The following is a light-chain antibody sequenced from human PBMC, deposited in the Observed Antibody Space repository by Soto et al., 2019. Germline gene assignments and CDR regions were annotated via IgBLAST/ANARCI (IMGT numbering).Light chain of an antibody. J-gene: IGKJ1*01. Sequence: EIGLTQSPATLSSSPGERGTLSFRASQSIDTYLAWYQQKPGQAPRLLIYGASSRATGIPDRFSGSGSGTDFTLTISRLEPEDFAVYYCQQYGSLSWTFGQGTKV. V-gene: IGKV3-20*01. CDR2: GAS. CDR1: QSIDTY. CDR3: QQYGSLSWT.